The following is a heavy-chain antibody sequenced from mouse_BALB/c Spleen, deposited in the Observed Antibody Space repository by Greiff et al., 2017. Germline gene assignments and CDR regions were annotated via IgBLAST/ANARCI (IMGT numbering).Heavy chain of an antibody. CDR1: GYTFTSYT. V-gene: IGHV1-4*02. Sequence: VQLQQSAAELARPGASVKMSCKASGYTFTSYTMHWVKQRPGQGLEWIGYINPSSGYTEYNQKFKDKTTLTADKSSSTAYMQLSSLTSEDSAVYYCARGNHYYAMDYWGQGTSVTVAS. D-gene: IGHD2-1*01. CDR2: INPSSGYT. CDR3: ARGNHYYAMDY. J-gene: IGHJ4*01.